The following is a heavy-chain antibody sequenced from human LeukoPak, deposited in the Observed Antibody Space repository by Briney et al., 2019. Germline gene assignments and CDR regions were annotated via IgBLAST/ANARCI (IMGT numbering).Heavy chain of an antibody. CDR3: AIQPHVLLWVGAFGI. CDR2: INPNSGGT. V-gene: IGHV1-2*02. D-gene: IGHD3-10*01. CDR1: GYTFTGYY. Sequence: RASVKVSCKASGYTFTGYYMHWVRQAPGQGLEWMGWINPNSGGTNYAQKFQGRVTMTKDTSISTAYMELSRLRSDDTAVYYCAIQPHVLLWVGAFGIWGQGTMVTVSS. J-gene: IGHJ3*02.